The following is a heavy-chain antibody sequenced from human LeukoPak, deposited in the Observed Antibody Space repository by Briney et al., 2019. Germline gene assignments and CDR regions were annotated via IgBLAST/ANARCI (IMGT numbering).Heavy chain of an antibody. CDR3: ARTISPALSSGVNWFDP. CDR2: TYYRSKWYN. V-gene: IGHV6-1*01. CDR1: GDSVSSNSAA. D-gene: IGHD6-19*01. J-gene: IGHJ5*02. Sequence: SQTLSLTCAISGDSVSSNSAAWNWIRQSPSRGLEWLGRTYYRSKWYNDYAVSAKSRITINPDTSKNQFSLQLNSVTPEDTAVYYCARTISPALSSGVNWFDPWGQGTLVTVSS.